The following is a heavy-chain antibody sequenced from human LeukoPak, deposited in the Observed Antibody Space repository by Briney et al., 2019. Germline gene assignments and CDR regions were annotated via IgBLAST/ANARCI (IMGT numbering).Heavy chain of an antibody. CDR3: ASDHDLWGSGTHGDY. Sequence: SVKVSCKASGGTFSSNAISWVRQAPGQGLEWMGGIIPIFGTANYAQKFQGRVTITADESTSTAYMELSSLRSEDTAVYYCASDHDLWGSGTHGDYWGQGTLVTVSS. J-gene: IGHJ4*02. D-gene: IGHD3-10*01. V-gene: IGHV1-69*13. CDR2: IIPIFGTA. CDR1: GGTFSSNA.